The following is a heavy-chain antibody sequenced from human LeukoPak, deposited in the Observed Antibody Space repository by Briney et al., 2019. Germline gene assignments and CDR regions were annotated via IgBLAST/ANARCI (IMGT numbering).Heavy chain of an antibody. CDR3: AKDLTTAVAGNYFDY. J-gene: IGHJ4*02. CDR2: ISGSGGST. V-gene: IGHV3-23*01. CDR1: GFTFSSHG. Sequence: GGSLRLSCAASGFTFSSHGMSWVRHAPGKGLEWVSTISGSGGSTYYADSVKGRFTISRDNSKNTLYLRMNSLRAEDTALYYCAKDLTTAVAGNYFDYWGQGSLVTVSS. D-gene: IGHD6-19*01.